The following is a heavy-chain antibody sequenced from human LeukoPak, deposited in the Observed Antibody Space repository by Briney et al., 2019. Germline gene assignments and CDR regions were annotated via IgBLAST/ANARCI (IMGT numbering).Heavy chain of an antibody. J-gene: IGHJ4*02. CDR1: GFTFSSYW. CDR3: ARDSWTYCGGDCYSYYFDY. CDR2: IKQDGSEK. V-gene: IGHV3-7*03. Sequence: PGGSLKLSCAASGFTFSSYWRSWVRQAPGKGLEWVANIKQDGSEKYYVDSVKGRFTISRDNAKNSLYLQMNSLRAEDTAVYYCARDSWTYCGGDCYSYYFDYWGQGTLVTVSS. D-gene: IGHD2-21*02.